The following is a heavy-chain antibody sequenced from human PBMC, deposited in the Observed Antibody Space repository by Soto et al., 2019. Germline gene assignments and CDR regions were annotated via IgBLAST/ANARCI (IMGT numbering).Heavy chain of an antibody. Sequence: EVQVLESGGGLVQPGGSLSFSCPAPGSTFSDYALNWVRKAPGKGLEWVSGISATGVKTYSADSVKGRFTISRDNSKDTVYLEMNSLRAKDTAVYYCTKSRSAMIYYFDFWGLGALVTVSS. CDR1: GSTFSDYA. V-gene: IGHV3-23*01. J-gene: IGHJ4*02. D-gene: IGHD3-22*01. CDR2: ISATGVKT. CDR3: TKSRSAMIYYFDF.